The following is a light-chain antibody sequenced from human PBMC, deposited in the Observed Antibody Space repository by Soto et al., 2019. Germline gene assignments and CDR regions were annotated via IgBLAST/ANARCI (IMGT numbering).Light chain of an antibody. CDR3: QSYDTRLSARI. CDR1: SSNIGAGYD. Sequence: QSVLTQPPSVSGAPGQRVTISRTGSSSNIGAGYDVHWYQQLPGTAPKLLISGNTNRPSGVPDRFSGSKSGTSASLAITGLQAEDEADYYGQSYDTRLSARIFGGGTQLTVL. V-gene: IGLV1-40*01. J-gene: IGLJ2*01. CDR2: GNT.